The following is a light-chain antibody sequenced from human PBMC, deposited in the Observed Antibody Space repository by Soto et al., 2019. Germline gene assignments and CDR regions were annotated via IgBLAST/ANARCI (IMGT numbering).Light chain of an antibody. CDR1: QSVSNNY. Sequence: EIVLTQSPSTLSLSPGERATLSCRASQSVSNNYLAWYQQKPGQAPRLLIYGASNRATGIPDRFSGSGSGTYFTLTISRLEPEDFPVYYCQQYGSSGTFGQGTKVDIK. V-gene: IGKV3-20*01. CDR3: QQYGSSGT. CDR2: GAS. J-gene: IGKJ1*01.